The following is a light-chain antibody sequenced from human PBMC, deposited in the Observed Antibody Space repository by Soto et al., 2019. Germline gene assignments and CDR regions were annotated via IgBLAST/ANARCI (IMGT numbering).Light chain of an antibody. CDR1: SSNIGSNT. V-gene: IGLV1-44*01. CDR3: AAWDDSLNASV. CDR2: SNN. J-gene: IGLJ2*01. Sequence: QSVLTQPPSASGTPGQRVTISCPGSSSNIGSNTVNWYQQLPGTAPKLLIYSNNQRPSGVPDRFSGSKSGTSASLAISGLQSEDEADYYCAAWDDSLNASVFGGGTKLTVL.